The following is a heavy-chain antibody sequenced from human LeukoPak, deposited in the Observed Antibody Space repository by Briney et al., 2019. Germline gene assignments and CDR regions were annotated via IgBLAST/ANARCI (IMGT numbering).Heavy chain of an antibody. CDR3: ARMDLDRSCSGDRCSNWFDP. CDR2: MNPNSVHT. Sequence: GASVKASCKASGYTFTNYDINWVRQAPGQGLEWMGWMNPNSVHTGYAQKFQGRVTITRSTSMTTAYMELSSLRSEDTAVYYCARMDLDRSCSGDRCSNWFDPWGQGTLVIVSS. CDR1: GYTFTNYD. J-gene: IGHJ5*02. V-gene: IGHV1-8*03. D-gene: IGHD2-15*01.